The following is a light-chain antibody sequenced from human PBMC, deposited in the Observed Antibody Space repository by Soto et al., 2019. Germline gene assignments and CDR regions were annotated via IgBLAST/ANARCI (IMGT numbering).Light chain of an antibody. CDR3: QQYNNWPRT. CDR2: GAS. Sequence: EIVMTQSPATLSVSPGEGATLSCRASQSVTSNLAWYQQKPGQAPRLLIYGASTRATDIPARFSGSGSGTEFTLTISSLQSEDFAVFYCQQYNNWPRTFGQGTKVDI. J-gene: IGKJ1*01. CDR1: QSVTSN. V-gene: IGKV3-15*01.